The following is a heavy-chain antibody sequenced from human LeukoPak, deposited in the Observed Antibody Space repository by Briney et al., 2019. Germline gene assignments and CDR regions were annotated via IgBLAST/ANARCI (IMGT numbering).Heavy chain of an antibody. CDR1: GFTFSSYG. J-gene: IGHJ4*02. CDR3: ARDSGIGSRYIDY. D-gene: IGHD2-15*01. V-gene: IGHV3-33*01. Sequence: PGRSLRLSCAASGFTFSSYGMHWVRQAPGKGLEWVAVIWYDGSNKYYSDSVKGRFTISRDNSKNTLYLQMNSLRAEHTTVYYCARDSGIGSRYIDYWGQGTLVTVSS. CDR2: IWYDGSNK.